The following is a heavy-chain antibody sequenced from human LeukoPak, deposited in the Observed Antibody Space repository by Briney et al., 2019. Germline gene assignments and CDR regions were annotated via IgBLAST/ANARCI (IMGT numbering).Heavy chain of an antibody. CDR2: INWNGGST. Sequence: GGSLRLSCAPSGFIFEDYGMHWVRRAPGKGLEGVSGINWNGGSTGYADSVKGRFTISRDNAKNSLYLQMNSLRAEDTALYYCARWGSGYNLFDYWGKGILVTVSS. V-gene: IGHV3-20*04. D-gene: IGHD3-3*01. CDR3: ARWGSGYNLFDY. J-gene: IGHJ4*02. CDR1: GFIFEDYG.